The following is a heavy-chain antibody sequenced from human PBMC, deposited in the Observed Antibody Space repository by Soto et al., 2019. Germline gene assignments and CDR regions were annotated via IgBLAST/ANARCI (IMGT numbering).Heavy chain of an antibody. CDR2: IIPIFGTA. CDR3: ARDKGYSGSYYESY. J-gene: IGHJ4*02. CDR1: GGTFSSYA. Sequence: GASVKVSCKASGGTFSSYAISWVRQAPGQGLEWMGGIIPIFGTASYAQKFQGRVTITADESTSTAYMELSSLRSEDTAVYYCARDKGYSGSYYESYWGQGTLVTVSS. V-gene: IGHV1-69*13. D-gene: IGHD1-26*01.